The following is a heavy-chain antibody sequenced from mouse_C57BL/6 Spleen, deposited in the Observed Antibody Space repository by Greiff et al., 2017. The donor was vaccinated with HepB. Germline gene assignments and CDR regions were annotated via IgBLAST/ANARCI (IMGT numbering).Heavy chain of an antibody. CDR3: ASAGRDYDGFAY. CDR2: ISYSGST. CDR1: GYSITSGYD. D-gene: IGHD2-4*01. Sequence: EVKVEESGPGMVKPSQSLSLTCTVTGYSITSGYDWHWIRHFPGNKLEWMGYISYSGSTNYNPSLKSRISITHDTSKNHFFLKLNSVTTEDTATYYCASAGRDYDGFAYWGQGTLVTVSA. V-gene: IGHV3-1*01. J-gene: IGHJ3*01.